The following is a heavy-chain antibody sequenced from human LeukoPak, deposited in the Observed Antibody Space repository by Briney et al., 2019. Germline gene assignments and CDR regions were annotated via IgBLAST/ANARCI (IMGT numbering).Heavy chain of an antibody. Sequence: AGSVTLSCAASRFIFSNYYMSWIRQAPGKGLEWIAAIHAHGGPHYYADSAQDRFPSSRDNAKDSLFLQMNSLRAEDTAVYFWAGAWTYGGYKVFDNWGQRTPVTDSS. V-gene: IGHV3-11*01. D-gene: IGHD5-24*01. CDR1: RFIFSNYY. CDR2: IHAHGGPH. J-gene: IGHJ5*02. CDR3: AGAWTYGGYKVFDN.